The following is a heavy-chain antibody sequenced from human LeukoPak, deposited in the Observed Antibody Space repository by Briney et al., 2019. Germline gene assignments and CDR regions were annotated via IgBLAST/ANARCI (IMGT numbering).Heavy chain of an antibody. CDR3: ARGGTTVRAFDI. Sequence: ASVKVSCKASGYTFTGYYMHWVRQAPGQGLEWMGWLNPDSGGTQYAQKFQGRVTMTRDTSIRTAYMELSRLRSDDTAVYYCARGGTTVRAFDIWGQGTMVTVSS. CDR2: LNPDSGGT. V-gene: IGHV1-2*02. D-gene: IGHD4-17*01. CDR1: GYTFTGYY. J-gene: IGHJ3*02.